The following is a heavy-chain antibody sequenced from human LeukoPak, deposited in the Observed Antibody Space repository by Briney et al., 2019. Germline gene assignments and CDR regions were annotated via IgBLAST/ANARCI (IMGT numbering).Heavy chain of an antibody. CDR3: AREGGGYCSGGGCYSGASDI. CDR2: FYHSGNT. D-gene: IGHD2-15*01. V-gene: IGHV4-39*07. J-gene: IGHJ3*02. Sequence: SETLSLTCTVSGGSISDSNYYWGWIRQPPGKGLEWIGSFYHSGNTYYNPSLKSRVTISVDTSKNQFSLKLSSVTAADTAVYYCAREGGGYCSGGGCYSGASDIWGQGTMVTVSS. CDR1: GGSISDSNYY.